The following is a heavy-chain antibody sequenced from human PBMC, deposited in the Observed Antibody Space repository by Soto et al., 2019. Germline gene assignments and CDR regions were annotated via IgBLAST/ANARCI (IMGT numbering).Heavy chain of an antibody. V-gene: IGHV4-59*01. CDR2: IYFSGVA. Sequence: ASETLSLTCTVSGASITDSYWSWIRQPPEKGLEWIGYIYFSGVATYNPSLKSRATMSRDTSKNEFSLKLTSVTAADTAIYYCARGDSDLAVSEAAYWGQGTLVTVS. CDR1: GASITDSY. D-gene: IGHD2-15*01. CDR3: ARGDSDLAVSEAAY. J-gene: IGHJ1*01.